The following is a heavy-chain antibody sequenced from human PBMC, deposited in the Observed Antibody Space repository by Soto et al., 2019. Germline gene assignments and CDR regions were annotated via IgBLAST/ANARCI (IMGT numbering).Heavy chain of an antibody. Sequence: GGSLRLSCAASGVTFCDYYMSWIRQTPGKGLEWVSYISSSGSTIYYADSVKGRFTISRDNAKNSLYLQMNSLRAEDTAVYYCARDFREKYSSSSDWFDPWGQGTLVTVSS. CDR1: GVTFCDYY. V-gene: IGHV3-11*01. J-gene: IGHJ5*02. CDR3: ARDFREKYSSSSDWFDP. CDR2: ISSSGSTI. D-gene: IGHD6-6*01.